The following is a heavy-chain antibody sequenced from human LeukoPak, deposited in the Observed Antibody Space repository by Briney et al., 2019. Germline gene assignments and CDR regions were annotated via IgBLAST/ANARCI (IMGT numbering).Heavy chain of an antibody. CDR1: GGSISSSSYY. CDR3: ARLVLLWFGEKGFDP. J-gene: IGHJ5*02. D-gene: IGHD3-10*01. V-gene: IGHV4-39*01. CDR2: IYYSGST. Sequence: PSETLSLTCTVSGGSISSSSYYWGWIRQPPGKGLEWIGSIYYSGSTYYNPSLKSRVTISVDTSKNQFSLKLSSVTAADTAVYYCARLVLLWFGEKGFDPWGQGTLVTVSS.